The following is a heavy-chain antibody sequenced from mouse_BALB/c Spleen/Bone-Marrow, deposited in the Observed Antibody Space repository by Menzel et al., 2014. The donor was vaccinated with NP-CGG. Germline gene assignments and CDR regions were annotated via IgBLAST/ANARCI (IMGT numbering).Heavy chain of an antibody. J-gene: IGHJ4*01. CDR2: FYPGSGSI. CDR1: GYTFTEYI. D-gene: IGHD1-1*01. Sequence: QVQLKQSGAELVKPGASVKLSCKASGYTFTEYIIHWVKQRSGQGLEWIGWFYPGSGSIKYNEKFKDKATLTADKSSSTVYMELRRLTSEDSAVYFCARHEDYGSSYYDAMDYWGQGTSVTVSS. CDR3: ARHEDYGSSYYDAMDY. V-gene: IGHV1-62-2*01.